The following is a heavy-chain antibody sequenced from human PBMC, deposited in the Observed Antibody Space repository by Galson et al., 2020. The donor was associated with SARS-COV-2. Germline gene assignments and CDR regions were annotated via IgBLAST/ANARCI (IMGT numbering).Heavy chain of an antibody. CDR1: GGSIRGYD. CDR2: IYYSGST. V-gene: IGHV4-59*08. D-gene: IGHD3-9*01. Sequence: ETSETLSLTCTVSGGSIRGYDWIWIRQPPGKGLEWIGYIYYSGSTNYNPSLKSRVTISVDTSKNQFSLNLSSVTAADTAVYYCARRGGGRYFGYYFDYWGQGTLVTVSS. J-gene: IGHJ4*02. CDR3: ARRGGGRYFGYYFDY.